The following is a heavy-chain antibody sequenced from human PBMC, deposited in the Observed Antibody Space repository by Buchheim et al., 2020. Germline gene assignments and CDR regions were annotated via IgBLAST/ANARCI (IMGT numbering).Heavy chain of an antibody. D-gene: IGHD3-16*01. CDR1: GFSLNTSGVG. V-gene: IGHV2-5*02. J-gene: IGHJ5*02. Sequence: QITLKESGPTLVKPTQTLTLTCSVSGFSLNTSGVGVAWIRQPPGKALEWLALIYWDDDSRYNPSLKTRLTITKDTSKNQVVLRMANMDPVDTATYYCAHSGKDSFDIMWFDPWGQGT. CDR2: IYWDDDS. CDR3: AHSGKDSFDIMWFDP.